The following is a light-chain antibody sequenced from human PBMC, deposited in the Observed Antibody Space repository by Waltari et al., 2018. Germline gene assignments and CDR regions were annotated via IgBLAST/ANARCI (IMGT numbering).Light chain of an antibody. Sequence: EIVFTQYQATLSLSPGERATLSCRASQSVSSYIAWYQQKPGQAPRLLIYDASNRATGIPARFSGSGSGTDFTLTISSLEPEDFAVYYCQQRSNWPLYTFGQGTKLEIK. J-gene: IGKJ2*01. V-gene: IGKV3-11*01. CDR2: DAS. CDR3: QQRSNWPLYT. CDR1: QSVSSY.